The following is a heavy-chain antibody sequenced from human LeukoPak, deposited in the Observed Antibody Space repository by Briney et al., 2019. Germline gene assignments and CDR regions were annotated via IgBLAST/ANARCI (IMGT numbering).Heavy chain of an antibody. Sequence: ASVKVSCKDSGYTFTRYYIHWVRQAPGQGLEWMGLIDPSGGSTNSAQKFQGRVTVTRDTSPTAVYMELSSLRSEDTAVYYCARAYNWNGRFDYWGQGTLVTVSS. J-gene: IGHJ4*02. CDR3: ARAYNWNGRFDY. V-gene: IGHV1-46*01. CDR1: GYTFTRYY. CDR2: IDPSGGST. D-gene: IGHD1-20*01.